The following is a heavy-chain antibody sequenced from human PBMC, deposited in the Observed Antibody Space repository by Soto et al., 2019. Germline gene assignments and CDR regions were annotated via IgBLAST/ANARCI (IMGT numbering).Heavy chain of an antibody. CDR2: INPSGGST. D-gene: IGHD3-22*01. V-gene: IGHV1-46*01. J-gene: IGHJ6*02. CDR3: ARAFTMRGVYYVYGMDV. CDR1: GYTFTSYY. Sequence: QVQLVQSGAEVKKPGASVKVSCKASGYTFTSYYMHWVRQAPGQGLEWMGIINPSGGSTSYAQKFKGRVTMTRDTSTSTVYMELSSMRSEDTAVYYCARAFTMRGVYYVYGMDVWGQGTTVTVSS.